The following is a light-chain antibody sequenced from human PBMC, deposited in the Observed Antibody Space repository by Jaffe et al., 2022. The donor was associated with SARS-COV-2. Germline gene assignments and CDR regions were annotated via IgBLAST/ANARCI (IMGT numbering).Light chain of an antibody. CDR1: QAINNY. J-gene: IGKJ4*01. V-gene: IGKV1-33*01. CDR2: DAS. CDR3: QQYDNLIT. Sequence: DIQMTQSPSSLSASVGDRVTITCQASQAINNYLNWYQQKPGEPPKVLIYDASNLETGVPSRFSGTGSGTVFTFTISSLQPEDFATYFCQQYDNLITFGGGTKVEIK.